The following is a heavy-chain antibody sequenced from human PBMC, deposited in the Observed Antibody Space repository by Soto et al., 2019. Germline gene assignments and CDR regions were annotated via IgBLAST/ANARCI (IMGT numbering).Heavy chain of an antibody. Sequence: GGSLRLSCAASGFTFSSYAMHRVRQAPGKGLEWVAVISYDGSNKYYADSVKGRFTISRDNSKNTLYLQMNSLRAEDTAVYYCARVPLRGYSYGYIDYWGQGTLVTVSS. CDR1: GFTFSSYA. D-gene: IGHD5-18*01. CDR2: ISYDGSNK. V-gene: IGHV3-30-3*01. CDR3: ARVPLRGYSYGYIDY. J-gene: IGHJ4*02.